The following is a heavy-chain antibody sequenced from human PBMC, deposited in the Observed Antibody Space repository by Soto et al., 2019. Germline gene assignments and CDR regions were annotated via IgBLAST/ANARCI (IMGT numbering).Heavy chain of an antibody. V-gene: IGHV6-1*01. CDR1: GDSVSSNSAA. CDR2: TYYRSRWYN. D-gene: IGHD1-7*01. Sequence: QVQLQESGPGLVKPSQTLSLTCVISGDSVSSNSAAWNWIRLSPSRGLEWLARTYYRSRWYNDYAVSVRSRITVNPDTSKNQFSLQLTSVTPEDTAVDYCAGTTSHHWLYMDVWGKGATVTVSS. J-gene: IGHJ6*03. CDR3: AGTTSHHWLYMDV.